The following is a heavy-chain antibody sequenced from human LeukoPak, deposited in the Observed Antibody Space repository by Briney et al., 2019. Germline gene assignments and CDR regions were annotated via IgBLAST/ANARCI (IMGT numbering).Heavy chain of an antibody. CDR1: GDSINTKNYY. D-gene: IGHD5-18*01. V-gene: IGHV4-39*01. CDR3: ARHSYGIFDY. CDR2: IYYSGNT. J-gene: IGHJ4*02. Sequence: SETLSLTCTVSGDSINTKNYYWGWIRQPPGKGLEWIGSIYYSGNTYYNPSLKSRVTLSIDTSKNQFSLRLSSVTAADTAVYHCARHSYGIFDYWEQGTLVTVSS.